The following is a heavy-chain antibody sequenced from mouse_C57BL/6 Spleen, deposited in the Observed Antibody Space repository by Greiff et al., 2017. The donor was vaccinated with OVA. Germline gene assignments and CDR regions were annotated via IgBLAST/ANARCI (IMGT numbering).Heavy chain of an antibody. CDR1: GYAFSSSW. CDR2: IYPGDGDT. V-gene: IGHV1-82*01. J-gene: IGHJ4*01. D-gene: IGHD2-1*01. Sequence: VQLKESGPELVKPGASVKISCKASGYAFSSSWMNWVKQRPGKGLEWIGRIYPGDGDTNYNGKFKGKATLTADKSSSTAYMQLSSLTSEDSAVYFCARDDGNSYYYAMDYWGQGTSVTVSS. CDR3: ARDDGNSYYYAMDY.